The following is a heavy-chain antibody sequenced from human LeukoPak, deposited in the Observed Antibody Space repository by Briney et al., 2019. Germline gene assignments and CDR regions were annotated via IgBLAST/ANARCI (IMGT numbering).Heavy chain of an antibody. CDR1: GGTFISYA. V-gene: IGHV1-69*13. J-gene: IGHJ4*02. D-gene: IGHD3-10*01. Sequence: ASVKVSCKASGGTFISYAISWVRQAPGQGLEWMGGIIPIFGTANYAQKFQGRVTITADESTSTAYMELSSLRSEDTAVYYCARVPSGYYFDYWGQGTLVTVSS. CDR2: IIPIFGTA. CDR3: ARVPSGYYFDY.